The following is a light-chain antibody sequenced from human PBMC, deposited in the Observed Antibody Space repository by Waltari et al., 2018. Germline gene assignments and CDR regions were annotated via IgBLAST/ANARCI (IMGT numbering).Light chain of an antibody. CDR3: QSADMSGSYV. V-gene: IGLV3-25*03. Sequence: SYELTQPPSVSVSPGQTATTTRSGAALPKQNTYWYQQKSGQAPMLVIYKDSARPSGTPERFSGSSSGTTATLTISGVRAEDEADYYCQSADMSGSYVFGSGTQVIVL. CDR2: KDS. J-gene: IGLJ1*01. CDR1: ALPKQN.